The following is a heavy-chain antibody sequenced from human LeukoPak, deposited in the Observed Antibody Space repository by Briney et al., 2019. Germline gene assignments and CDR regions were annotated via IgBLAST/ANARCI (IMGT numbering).Heavy chain of an antibody. D-gene: IGHD6-19*01. J-gene: IGHJ5*02. CDR3: AKEAVAGTNWFDP. V-gene: IGHV3-53*05. Sequence: GGSLRLSCAASGFTVSSTYMSWVRQAPGKGLEWVSVIESGGRTYYADSVKGRFTISRDNSKNSLYLQMNSLRTEDTALYYCAKEAVAGTNWFDPWGQGTLVTVSS. CDR2: IESGGRT. CDR1: GFTVSSTY.